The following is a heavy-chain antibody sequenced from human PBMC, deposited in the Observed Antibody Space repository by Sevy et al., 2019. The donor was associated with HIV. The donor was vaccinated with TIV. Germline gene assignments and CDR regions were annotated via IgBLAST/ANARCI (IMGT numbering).Heavy chain of an antibody. CDR1: GFTLSNYG. V-gene: IGHV3-33*01. CDR3: ARGALRYCSSSSCYQGDYYYYGMDV. CDR2: IRYDGSNK. D-gene: IGHD2-2*01. J-gene: IGHJ6*02. Sequence: GGSLRLSCAASGFTLSNYGIHWVRQAPGKGLEWVAVIRYDGSNKYYQHSVKGRFTISRDNSKNTLYLQINSLRVEDTAVYYCARGALRYCSSSSCYQGDYYYYGMDVWGQGTTVTVSS.